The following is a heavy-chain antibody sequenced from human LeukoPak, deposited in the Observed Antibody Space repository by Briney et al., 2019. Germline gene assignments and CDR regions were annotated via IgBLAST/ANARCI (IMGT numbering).Heavy chain of an antibody. CDR1: GGSFSGYY. CDR3: ARGRYSYGFNDY. J-gene: IGHJ4*02. CDR2: INHSGST. Sequence: PSETLSLTRAVYGGSFSGYYWSWIRQPPGKGLEWIGEINHSGSTNYNPSLKSRVTISVDTSKNQFSLKLSSVTAADTAVYYCARGRYSYGFNDYWGQGTLVTVSS. D-gene: IGHD5-18*01. V-gene: IGHV4-34*01.